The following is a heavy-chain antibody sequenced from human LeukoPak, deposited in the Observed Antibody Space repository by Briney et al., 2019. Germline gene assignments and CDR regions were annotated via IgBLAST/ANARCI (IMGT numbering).Heavy chain of an antibody. Sequence: PSETLSLTCAVYGGSFSGYYWSWIRQPPGKGLEWIGEINHSGSTNYNPSLKSRVTISVDTSKNQFSLKLSSVTAADTAVYYCASTYDYGDYYFDYWGQGTLVTVSS. D-gene: IGHD4-17*01. V-gene: IGHV4-34*01. CDR2: INHSGST. J-gene: IGHJ4*02. CDR1: GGSFSGYY. CDR3: ASTYDYGDYYFDY.